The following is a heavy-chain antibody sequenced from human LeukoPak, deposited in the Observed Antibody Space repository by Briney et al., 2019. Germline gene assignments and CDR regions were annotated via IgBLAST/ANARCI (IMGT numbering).Heavy chain of an antibody. V-gene: IGHV4-38-2*01. CDR1: GYSISSGFH. CDR3: ARGVEMPKPRQYYYYMDV. J-gene: IGHJ6*03. Sequence: SETLSPTCAVSGYSISSGFHWGWIRQPPGKGLEWIGSIYHSGSTYYNPSLKSRVAISVDTSKNQFSLKLSSVTAADTAVYYCARGVEMPKPRQYYYYMDVWGEGATVTVSS. D-gene: IGHD3-10*01. CDR2: IYHSGST.